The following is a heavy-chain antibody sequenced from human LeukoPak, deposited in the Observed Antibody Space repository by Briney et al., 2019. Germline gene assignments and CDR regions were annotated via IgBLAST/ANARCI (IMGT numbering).Heavy chain of an antibody. Sequence: GASVKVSCKASGYTFTSYGISWVRQAPGQGLEWMGWISAYNGNTNYAQKLQGRVTMTTDTSTSTAYMELRSLRSDDTAVYYCARDLGEAYYYDSSGYCGYWGQGTLVTVSS. CDR2: ISAYNGNT. CDR1: GYTFTSYG. CDR3: ARDLGEAYYYDSSGYCGY. D-gene: IGHD3-22*01. V-gene: IGHV1-18*01. J-gene: IGHJ4*02.